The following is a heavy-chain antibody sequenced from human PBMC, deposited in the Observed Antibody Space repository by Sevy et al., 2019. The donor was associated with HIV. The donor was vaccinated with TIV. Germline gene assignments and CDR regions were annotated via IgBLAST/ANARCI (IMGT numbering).Heavy chain of an antibody. D-gene: IGHD2-8*01. V-gene: IGHV3-23*01. Sequence: GGSLRLSCAASGFTFAKYSMSWVRQAPGKGLEWVSTFSFGCGRINYADSVKGRFTISRDDSKNKLCLQMNSLRAEDTATYFCAREGCTQPHDYWGQGTLVTVSS. CDR2: FSFGCGRI. CDR3: AREGCTQPHDY. CDR1: GFTFAKYS. J-gene: IGHJ4*02.